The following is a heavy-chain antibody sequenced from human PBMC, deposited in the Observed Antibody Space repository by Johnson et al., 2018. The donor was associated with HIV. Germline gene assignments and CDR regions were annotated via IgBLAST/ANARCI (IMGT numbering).Heavy chain of an antibody. J-gene: IGHJ3*01. Sequence: VQLVESGGGLVQPGGSLRLSCAASGFTVSSNYMSWVRQAPGKGLEWVSVIYSGGSTYYADSVRGRFTISRDNSRNTLYLQMSSLRAEDTAMYYCAIDGESQQLPLGDAFDVWGQGTMVTVSS. CDR1: GFTVSSNY. D-gene: IGHD6-13*01. CDR2: IYSGGST. CDR3: AIDGESQQLPLGDAFDV. V-gene: IGHV3-66*01.